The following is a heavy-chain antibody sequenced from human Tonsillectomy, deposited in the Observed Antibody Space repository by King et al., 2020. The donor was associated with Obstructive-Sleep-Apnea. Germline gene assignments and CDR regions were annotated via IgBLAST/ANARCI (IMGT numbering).Heavy chain of an antibody. Sequence: EVQLVESGGGLVQPGGSLRLSCAASGFTFSSYAMSWVRQAPGKGPDWVAALSVSGCSPYYAYSVKGRFTLSRDNSKNTLYLQMNSLRAEDTAVYYCAKDHCSGGSCYWGYYYGMDVWGQGTTVTVSS. J-gene: IGHJ6*02. CDR3: AKDHCSGGSCYWGYYYGMDV. CDR1: GFTFSSYA. CDR2: LSVSGCSP. D-gene: IGHD2-15*01. V-gene: IGHV3-23*04.